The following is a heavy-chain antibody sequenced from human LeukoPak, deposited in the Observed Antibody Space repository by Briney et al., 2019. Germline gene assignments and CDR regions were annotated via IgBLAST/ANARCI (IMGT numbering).Heavy chain of an antibody. V-gene: IGHV1-69*05. Sequence: SVKVSCKASGGTFSSYAISWVRQAPGQGLEWMGRIIPIFGTANYAQKFQGRVTITTDESTSTAYMELSSLRSEDTAVYYCARVSYYYGSEAPYHFDYWGQGTLVTVSS. D-gene: IGHD3-10*01. J-gene: IGHJ4*02. CDR3: ARVSYYYGSEAPYHFDY. CDR2: IIPIFGTA. CDR1: GGTFSSYA.